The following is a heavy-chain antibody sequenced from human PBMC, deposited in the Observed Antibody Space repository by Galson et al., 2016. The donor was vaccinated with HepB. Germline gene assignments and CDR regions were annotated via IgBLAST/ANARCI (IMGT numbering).Heavy chain of an antibody. CDR2: VNNHGTMQ. CDR3: ARDAAYKRFDY. CDR1: GLTFNNSW. Sequence: SLRLSCAGSGLTFNNSWMNWVRQAPGQGLEWVASVNNHGTMQFYMDFVKGRFTVSRDDTTNSLYLQMSSLRAEDTAVYFCARDAAYKRFDYWGQGTLVTVSS. V-gene: IGHV3-7*03. D-gene: IGHD2-21*01. J-gene: IGHJ4*02.